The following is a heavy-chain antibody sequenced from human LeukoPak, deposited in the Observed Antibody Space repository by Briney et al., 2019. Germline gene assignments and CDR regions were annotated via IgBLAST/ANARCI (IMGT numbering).Heavy chain of an antibody. CDR1: GYTFTSYD. Sequence: ASVKVSCKASGYTFTSYDINWVRQAAGQGLEWMGWMNPNSGNTGYAQKFRGRVTITRNTSISTAYMELSSLRSEDTAVYYCARVRQTLFDLWGRGTLVTVSS. CDR3: ARVRQTLFDL. CDR2: MNPNSGNT. V-gene: IGHV1-8*03. J-gene: IGHJ2*01.